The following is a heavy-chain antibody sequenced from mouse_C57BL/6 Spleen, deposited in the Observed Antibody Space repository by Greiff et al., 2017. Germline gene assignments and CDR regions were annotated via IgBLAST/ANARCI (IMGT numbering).Heavy chain of an antibody. CDR3: ARRGDYGNYDYAMAY. J-gene: IGHJ4*01. D-gene: IGHD2-1*01. Sequence: QVQLQQPGAELVKPGASVKMSCKASGYTFTSYWITWVKQRPGQGLEWIGDIYPGSGSTNYNEKFKSKATLTVDTSSSTAYMQLSSLSSEDSAIYYCARRGDYGNYDYAMAYWGQGTSVTVSS. CDR2: IYPGSGST. CDR1: GYTFTSYW. V-gene: IGHV1-55*01.